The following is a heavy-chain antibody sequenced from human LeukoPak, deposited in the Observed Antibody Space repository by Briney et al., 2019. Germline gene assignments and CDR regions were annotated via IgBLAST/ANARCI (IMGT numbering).Heavy chain of an antibody. CDR3: AAGAFTRGEHDF. D-gene: IGHD1/OR15-1a*01. V-gene: IGHV4-30-4*01. CDR1: GTSISSDTYY. J-gene: IGHJ4*02. CDR2: IYDSGTT. Sequence: SQTLSLTCTVSGTSISSDTYYWNWVRQTPGRGLEWIGCIYDSGTTYYNPSLESRITMAMDTSKNQFSLKLTSLTAPDTAVYYCAAGAFTRGEHDFWGQGTLVTVFS.